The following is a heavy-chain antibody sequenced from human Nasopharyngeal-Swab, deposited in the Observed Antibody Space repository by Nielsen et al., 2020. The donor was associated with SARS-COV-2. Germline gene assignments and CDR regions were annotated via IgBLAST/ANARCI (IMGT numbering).Heavy chain of an antibody. CDR1: GFTFSSYW. CDR2: IKQDGSEK. Sequence: GESLRLSCAASGFTFSSYWMSWVRQAPGKGMEWVANIKQDGSEKYYVDSVKGRFTISRDNAKNSLYLQMNSLRAEDTAVYYCARDRIYYGMDVWGQGTTVTVSS. J-gene: IGHJ6*02. V-gene: IGHV3-7*01. CDR3: ARDRIYYGMDV.